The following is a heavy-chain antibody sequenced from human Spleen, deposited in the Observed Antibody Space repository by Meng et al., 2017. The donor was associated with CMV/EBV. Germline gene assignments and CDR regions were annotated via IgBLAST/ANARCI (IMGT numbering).Heavy chain of an antibody. V-gene: IGHV4-4*01. D-gene: IGHD3-16*02. Sequence: TGTVSGVAITGSKGGSGVRKAQGEGREWMGEVDQTGRTNYNPSLESRLTMSGDKSKNQCSLKLTSVTAADTAVYFCARGDDWGSYLDYWGQGALVTVSS. CDR3: ARGDDWGSYLDY. CDR1: GVAITGSKG. J-gene: IGHJ4*02. CDR2: VDQTGRT.